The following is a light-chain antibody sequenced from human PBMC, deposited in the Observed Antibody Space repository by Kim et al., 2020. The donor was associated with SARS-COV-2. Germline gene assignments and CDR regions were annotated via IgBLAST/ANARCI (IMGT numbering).Light chain of an antibody. CDR3: AAWDSSLSAVI. J-gene: IGLJ2*01. CDR1: SNNVGNEG. CDR2: RNN. V-gene: IGLV10-54*04. Sequence: QAGLTQPPSVSKGLRQTATLTCTGNSNNVGNEGASWLQQHQGHPPRLLSYRNNNRPSGISERFSASRSGNTASLTITGLQPEDETYYYCAAWDSSLSAVIFGGGTQLTVL.